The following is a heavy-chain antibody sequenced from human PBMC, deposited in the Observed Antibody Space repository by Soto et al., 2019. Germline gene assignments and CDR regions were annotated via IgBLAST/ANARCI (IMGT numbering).Heavy chain of an antibody. Sequence: GWSLRLSCTASGFAFGNYGMAWVRQAPGGGLEWVSVIHPSGSNRHYADSVEGRFIISRDDSRKTRSLHIYNLRVEDTAVYYCAAQLWDSDSWCQGX. D-gene: IGHD1-1*01. J-gene: IGHJ4*02. CDR2: IHPSGSNR. CDR3: AAQLWDSDS. CDR1: GFAFGNYG. V-gene: IGHV3-23*01.